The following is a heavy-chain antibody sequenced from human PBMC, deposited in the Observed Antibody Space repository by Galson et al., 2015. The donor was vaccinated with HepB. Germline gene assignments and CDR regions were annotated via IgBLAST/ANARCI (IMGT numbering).Heavy chain of an antibody. Sequence: TLSLTCAFSGVFIGNNGYALTWLRQPPGKDLEWIGTTYYNENTFYNPSLKSRATISADVSKNQVSLKLTSVTAADTAVYYCVRGTITFFGLWGPGILVTVAS. CDR1: GVFIGNNGYA. CDR2: TYYNENT. J-gene: IGHJ4*02. CDR3: VRGTITFFGL. V-gene: IGHV4-30-2*01. D-gene: IGHD3/OR15-3a*01.